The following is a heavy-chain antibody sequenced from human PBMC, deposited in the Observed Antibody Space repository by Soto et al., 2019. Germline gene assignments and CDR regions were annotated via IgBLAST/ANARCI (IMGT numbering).Heavy chain of an antibody. D-gene: IGHD3-10*01. Sequence: GGPLRLSCAASGFTCSSYARSWVRQAPGKGLEWVSAISGSGGSTYYADSVKGRFTISRDNSKNTLYLQMNSLRAEDTAVYYCAKHPLFGPFDYWGQGTLVTVSS. J-gene: IGHJ4*02. CDR3: AKHPLFGPFDY. V-gene: IGHV3-23*01. CDR2: ISGSGGST. CDR1: GFTCSSYA.